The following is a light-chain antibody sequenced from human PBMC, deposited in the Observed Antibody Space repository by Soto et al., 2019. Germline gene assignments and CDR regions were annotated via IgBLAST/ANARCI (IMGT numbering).Light chain of an antibody. CDR3: PFV. CDR2: EVT. V-gene: IGLV2-18*01. Sequence: QSVLAQPPSVSGSPGQSVTISCTGTSGDIGSYNRVSWYQQPPGTAPQLMIYEVTNRPSGVPDRFSGSKSGNTASLTISGLQTEDEKSNSTPFVFGTGTKVTVL. J-gene: IGLJ1*01. CDR1: SGDIGSYNR.